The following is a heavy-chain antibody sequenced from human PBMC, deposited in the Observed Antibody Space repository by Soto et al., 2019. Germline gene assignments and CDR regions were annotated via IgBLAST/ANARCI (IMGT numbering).Heavy chain of an antibody. CDR2: INHSGST. D-gene: IGHD6-19*01. CDR3: ARGVDSGWYYYYYMDV. J-gene: IGHJ6*03. CDR1: GGSFSGYY. Sequence: PSETLSLTCAVYGGSFSGYYWSWIRQPPGKGLEWIGEINHSGSTNYNPSLKSRVTISVDTSKNQFSLKLSSVTAADTAVYYCARGVDSGWYYYYYMDVWGKGTTVTVSS. V-gene: IGHV4-34*01.